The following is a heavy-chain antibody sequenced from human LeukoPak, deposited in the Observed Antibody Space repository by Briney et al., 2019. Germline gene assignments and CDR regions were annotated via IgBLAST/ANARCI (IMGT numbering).Heavy chain of an antibody. D-gene: IGHD6-19*01. CDR1: GFTIMNSA. J-gene: IGHJ6*02. V-gene: IGHV3-23*01. CDR2: INGTATST. Sequence: GGSLRLSCAASGFTIMNSAMNWVRQAPGKGLEWVSAINGTATSTDYADSVKGRFTISRDYFKNTLYLQMNSLRAEDTAVYYCANPIAVAGTRGYYYYYGMDVWGQGTTVTVSS. CDR3: ANPIAVAGTRGYYYYYGMDV.